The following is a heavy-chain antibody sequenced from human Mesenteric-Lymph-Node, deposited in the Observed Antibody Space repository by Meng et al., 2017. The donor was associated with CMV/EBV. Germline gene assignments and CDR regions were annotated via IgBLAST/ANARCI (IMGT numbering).Heavy chain of an antibody. CDR1: GYTFTSYY. V-gene: IGHV1-46*01. CDR2: INPSGGST. Sequence: ASVKVSCKASGYTFTSYYMHWVRQAPGQGLEWMGIINPSGGSTSYAQKFQGRVTMTRDTSTSTVYMELSSLRSEDTAVYYCARVKSDCSSTSCYPYYYYGMDVWGQGTTVTVSS. CDR3: ARVKSDCSSTSCYPYYYYGMDV. D-gene: IGHD2-2*01. J-gene: IGHJ6*02.